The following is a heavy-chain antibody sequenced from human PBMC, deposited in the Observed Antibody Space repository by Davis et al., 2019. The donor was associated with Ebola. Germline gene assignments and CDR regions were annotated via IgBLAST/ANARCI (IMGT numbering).Heavy chain of an antibody. V-gene: IGHV1-69*04. CDR2: IIPILGIA. CDR1: GGTFSSYA. CDR3: ARAVAGPHNWFDP. D-gene: IGHD6-19*01. J-gene: IGHJ5*02. Sequence: SVKVSCKASGGTFSSYAISWVRQAPGQGLEWMGRIIPILGIANYAQKFQGRVTMTTDTSTSTAYMELRSLRSDDTAVYYCARAVAGPHNWFDPWGQGTLVTVSS.